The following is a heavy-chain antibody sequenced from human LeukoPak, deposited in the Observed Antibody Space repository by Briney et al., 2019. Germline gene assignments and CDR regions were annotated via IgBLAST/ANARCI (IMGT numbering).Heavy chain of an antibody. Sequence: SETLSLTCTVSGGSITSFYWSWIRQPAGKGLEWIGYIYHSGSTYYNPSLKSRVTISVDRSKNQFSLKLSSVTAADTAVYYCARVDSSSWREFDYWGQGTLVTVSS. CDR1: GGSITSFY. CDR2: IYHSGST. V-gene: IGHV4-59*12. J-gene: IGHJ4*02. D-gene: IGHD6-13*01. CDR3: ARVDSSSWREFDY.